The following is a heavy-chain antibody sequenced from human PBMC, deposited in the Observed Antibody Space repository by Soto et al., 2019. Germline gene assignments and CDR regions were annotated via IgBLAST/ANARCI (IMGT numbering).Heavy chain of an antibody. CDR3: ARCIAAAGPIDY. Sequence: QVQLQESGPGLVKPSGTLSLTCAVSGGSISSSNWWSWVRQPPGKGLEWIGEIYHSGSTNYNPSLKSRXXLXVXTSKNQSSLKLSSVTAADTAVYYCARCIAAAGPIDYWGQGTLVTVSS. CDR1: GGSISSSNW. V-gene: IGHV4-4*02. D-gene: IGHD6-13*01. CDR2: IYHSGST. J-gene: IGHJ4*02.